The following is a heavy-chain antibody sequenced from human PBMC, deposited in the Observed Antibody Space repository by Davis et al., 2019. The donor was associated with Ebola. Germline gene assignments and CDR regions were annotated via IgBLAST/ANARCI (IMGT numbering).Heavy chain of an antibody. V-gene: IGHV4-34*01. CDR1: GGSFSGYY. CDR3: ARGRKGYYYYGMDV. Sequence: SETLSLTCAVYGGSFSGYYWSWIRQPPGKGLEWIGEINHSGSTNYNPSLKSRVTISVDTSKNQFSLKLSSGTAADTAVYYCARGRKGYYYYGMDVWGQGTTVTVSS. J-gene: IGHJ6*02. CDR2: INHSGST.